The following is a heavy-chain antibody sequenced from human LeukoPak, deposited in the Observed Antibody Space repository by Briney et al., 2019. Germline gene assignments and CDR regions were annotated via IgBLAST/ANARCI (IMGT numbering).Heavy chain of an antibody. Sequence: SETLSLTCTVSGVSINSYYWSWIRQPPGKGLEWIGYVAYSGSTNYNPSLKSRVTMSVDTSMNQFSLRLSSVTAADTAVYYCARFTYTTRPSDVWGKGTTVTVSS. D-gene: IGHD3-16*01. CDR3: ARFTYTTRPSDV. CDR1: GVSINSYY. V-gene: IGHV4-59*08. CDR2: VAYSGST. J-gene: IGHJ6*04.